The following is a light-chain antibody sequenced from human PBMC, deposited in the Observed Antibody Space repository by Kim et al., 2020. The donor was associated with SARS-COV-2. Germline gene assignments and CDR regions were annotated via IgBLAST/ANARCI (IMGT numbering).Light chain of an antibody. J-gene: IGKJ4*01. CDR1: QSVSSSY. CDR2: GAS. V-gene: IGKV3-20*01. CDR3: QQYGSSPLT. Sequence: LYPGERATLSCRASQSVSSSYLAWYQQKPGQAPRLLIYGASSRATGIPDRFSGSGSGTDFTLTISRLEPEDFAVYYCQQYGSSPLTFGGGTKVEIK.